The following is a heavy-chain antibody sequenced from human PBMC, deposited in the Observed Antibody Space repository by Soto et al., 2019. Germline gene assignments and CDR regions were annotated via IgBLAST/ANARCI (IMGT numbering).Heavy chain of an antibody. V-gene: IGHV3-21*01. Sequence: GSLRLSCAASGFTFSSYSMNWVRQAPGKGLEXVSXXSXXXXXIXXADSVKGRFTISRDNAKNSLYLQMNSLRAEDTAVYYCARDEYGGYLPWGQGTLVTVSS. CDR3: ARDEYGGYLP. CDR2: XSXXXXXI. CDR1: GFTFSSYS. D-gene: IGHD5-12*01. J-gene: IGHJ4*02.